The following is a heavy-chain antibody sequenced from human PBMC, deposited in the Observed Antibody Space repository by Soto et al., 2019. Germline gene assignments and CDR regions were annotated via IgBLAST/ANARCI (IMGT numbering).Heavy chain of an antibody. CDR2: IIPIFGTA. J-gene: IGHJ6*02. Sequence: ASVKVSCKASGGTFSSYAISWVRQAPGQGLGWMGGIIPIFGTANYAQKFQGRVTITADESTSTAYMELGSLRSEDTAVYYCAKPLRFLDSYGMDVWGQGTTVTVSS. D-gene: IGHD3-3*01. V-gene: IGHV1-69*13. CDR1: GGTFSSYA. CDR3: AKPLRFLDSYGMDV.